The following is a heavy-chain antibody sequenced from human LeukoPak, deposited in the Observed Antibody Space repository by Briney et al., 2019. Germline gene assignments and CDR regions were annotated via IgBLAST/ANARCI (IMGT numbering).Heavy chain of an antibody. D-gene: IGHD6-13*01. CDR1: GGSISSYY. Sequence: VKPSETLSLTCTVSGGSISSYYWSWVRQPPGKGLEWIGYIYYSGSTNYNPSLKSRVTISVDTSKNQFSLKLSSVTAADTAVYYCARQPSSWYYYFDYWGQGTLVTVSS. J-gene: IGHJ4*02. V-gene: IGHV4-59*01. CDR3: ARQPSSWYYYFDY. CDR2: IYYSGST.